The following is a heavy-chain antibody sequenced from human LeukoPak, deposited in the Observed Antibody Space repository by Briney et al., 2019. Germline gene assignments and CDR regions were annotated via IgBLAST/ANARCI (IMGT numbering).Heavy chain of an antibody. CDR3: ARRGDSWRFDY. J-gene: IGHJ4*02. CDR1: GYSFTNYR. CDR2: IDASDSYT. V-gene: IGHV5-10-1*01. Sequence: GEALKISCKGSGYSFTNYRVSWVRHMPGRGLEWMGWIDASDSYTNYSPSFQGRVTISADKSISTAYLQWSSLKASDTAMYYCARRGDSWRFDYWGQGTLVTVSS. D-gene: IGHD2-21*02.